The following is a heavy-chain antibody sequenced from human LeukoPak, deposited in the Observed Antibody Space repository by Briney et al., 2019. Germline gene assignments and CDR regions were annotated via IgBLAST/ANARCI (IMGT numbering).Heavy chain of an antibody. D-gene: IGHD6-13*01. CDR3: AGSIAAAGLDAFDI. J-gene: IGHJ3*02. CDR1: GYTFTSYG. Sequence: ASVKVSCKASGYTFTSYGISWVRQAPGQGLEWMGWISAYNGNTNYAQKLQGRVTMTTDTSTSTAYMELRSLRSDDTAVHYCAGSIAAAGLDAFDIWGQGTMVTVSS. CDR2: ISAYNGNT. V-gene: IGHV1-18*01.